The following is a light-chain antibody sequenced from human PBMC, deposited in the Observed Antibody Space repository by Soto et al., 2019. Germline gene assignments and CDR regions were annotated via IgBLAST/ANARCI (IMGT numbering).Light chain of an antibody. Sequence: QSALTQPASVSGSPGQSITISCTGTSSDVSGYNYVSWYQQHPGKAPKLMIYDVSNRPSGVSNRFSGSKSGNTASLTISGLQAEDEADYYCSSYTSSSPYVVFGGGTQLTVL. CDR3: SSYTSSSPYVV. CDR1: SSDVSGYNY. CDR2: DVS. J-gene: IGLJ2*01. V-gene: IGLV2-14*01.